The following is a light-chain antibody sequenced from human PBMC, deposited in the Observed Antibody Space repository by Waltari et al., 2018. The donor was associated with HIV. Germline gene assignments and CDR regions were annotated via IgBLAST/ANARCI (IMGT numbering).Light chain of an antibody. J-gene: IGKJ1*01. CDR2: GAS. CDR1: QSFLYSTNNKNY. Sequence: ILVPQSPDSLALSLGERAAINCKSSQSFLYSTNNKNYLPWYQQKPGQPPKLLIYGASARESGVPDRFSGSGSGTDFTLTINSLRAEDAAVYFCHQYYTTPQTFGQGTKVEIK. CDR3: HQYYTTPQT. V-gene: IGKV4-1*01.